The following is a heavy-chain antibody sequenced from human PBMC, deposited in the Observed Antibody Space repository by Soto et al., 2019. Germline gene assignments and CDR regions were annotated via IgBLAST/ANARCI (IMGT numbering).Heavy chain of an antibody. J-gene: IGHJ4*02. V-gene: IGHV3-74*01. CDR2: INSDGGST. CDR3: ASSQWLVPGY. D-gene: IGHD6-19*01. CDR1: GFTFSSYW. Sequence: PGGSLRLSCVASGFTFSSYWMHWVRQAPGKGLVWVSRINSDGGSTTYADSVKGRFTISRDNAKNTLYLQMNSLRAEDTAVYYCASSQWLVPGYWGQGTLVTVSS.